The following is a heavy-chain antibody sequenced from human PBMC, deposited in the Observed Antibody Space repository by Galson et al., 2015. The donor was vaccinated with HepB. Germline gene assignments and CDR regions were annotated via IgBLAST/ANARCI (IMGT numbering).Heavy chain of an antibody. CDR2: ISGSGGST. CDR1: GFTFSSYA. J-gene: IGHJ3*02. CDR3: AKVGLNADAFDI. V-gene: IGHV3-23*01. Sequence: SLRLSCAASGFTFSSYAMSWVRQAPGKGLEWVSAISGSGGSTYYADSVKGRFTISRDNSKNTLYLQMNSLGAEDTAVYYCAKVGLNADAFDIWGQGTMVTVSS.